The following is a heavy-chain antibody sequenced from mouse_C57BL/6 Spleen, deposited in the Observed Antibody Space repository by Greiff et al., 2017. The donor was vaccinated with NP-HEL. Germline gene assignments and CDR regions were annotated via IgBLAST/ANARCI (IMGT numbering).Heavy chain of an antibody. D-gene: IGHD1-1*01. V-gene: IGHV1-18*01. CDR1: GYTFTDYN. J-gene: IGHJ1*03. Sequence: VQLQQSGPELVKPGASVKIPCKASGYTFTDYNMDWVKQSHGKSLEWIGDINPNNGGTIYNLKFKGKATLTVDKSSSTAYMELRSLTSEDTAVYYCARNYYGTKGYFDVWGTGTTVTVSS. CDR2: INPNNGGT. CDR3: ARNYYGTKGYFDV.